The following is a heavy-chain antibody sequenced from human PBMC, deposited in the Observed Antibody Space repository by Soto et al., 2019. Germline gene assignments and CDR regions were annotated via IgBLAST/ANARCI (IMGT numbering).Heavy chain of an antibody. CDR1: GFRFSDYS. J-gene: IGHJ4*02. CDR3: ARLPKGSTVTS. V-gene: IGHV3-48*02. Sequence: DVQLLESGGGSVHPGGSRRLACAGSGFRFSDYSMNWVRQAPGKGLEWVSYITSSGDSTYYADSVKGRFTVSRDNAKNSLFLQMNGLRDEDTAVYYCARLPKGSTVTSWGQGTLVTVSS. D-gene: IGHD4-17*01. CDR2: ITSSGDST.